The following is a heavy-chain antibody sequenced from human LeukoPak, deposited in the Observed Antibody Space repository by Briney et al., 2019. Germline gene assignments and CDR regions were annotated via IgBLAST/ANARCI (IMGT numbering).Heavy chain of an antibody. CDR2: IHPSGGST. Sequence: ASAKVSCKASGYSFTSNYLHWVRQAPGQGPEWRGVIHPSGGSTNYAQKFQGRLTVTRDTSTTTVYMELSSLRSEDTAVYYCASMGMDPAMITNFFDYWGQGTLVTVAS. CDR1: GYSFTSNY. CDR3: ASMGMDPAMITNFFDY. J-gene: IGHJ4*02. D-gene: IGHD5-18*01. V-gene: IGHV1-46*01.